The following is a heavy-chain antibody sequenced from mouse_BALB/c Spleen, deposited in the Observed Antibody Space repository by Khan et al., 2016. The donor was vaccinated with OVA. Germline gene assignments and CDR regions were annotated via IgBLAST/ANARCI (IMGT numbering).Heavy chain of an antibody. CDR3: VRDGAYHRNDGWFAY. CDR2: INPSNGYT. V-gene: IGHV1-4*01. CDR1: GYTFTSYT. Sequence: QVQLKESGAELARPGASVKMSCKASGYTFTSYTIHWIKERPGQGLEWIGYINPSNGYTNYNQKFKDKATLTTDKSSTTGYLQLSSLTSDESAVDNCVRDGAYHRNDGWFAYWGQGTLVTVSA. J-gene: IGHJ3*01. D-gene: IGHD2-14*01.